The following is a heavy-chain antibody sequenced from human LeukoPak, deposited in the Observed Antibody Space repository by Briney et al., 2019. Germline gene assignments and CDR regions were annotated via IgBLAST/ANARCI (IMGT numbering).Heavy chain of an antibody. CDR2: IYYSGST. CDR3: ASFTYYYDSSGYAAIDY. Sequence: SETLSLTCTVSGGSISSSSYYWGWIRQPPGKGLEWIGSIYYSGSTYYNPSLKSRVTISVDTSKNQFSLKLSSVTAADTAVYYCASFTYYYDSSGYAAIDYWGQGTLVTVSS. D-gene: IGHD3-22*01. V-gene: IGHV4-39*01. J-gene: IGHJ4*02. CDR1: GGSISSSSYY.